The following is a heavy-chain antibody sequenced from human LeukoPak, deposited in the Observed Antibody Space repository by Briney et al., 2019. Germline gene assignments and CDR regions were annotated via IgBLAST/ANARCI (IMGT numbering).Heavy chain of an antibody. D-gene: IGHD6-19*01. CDR3: ARIYSSGSRYYFDY. CDR1: GFTFSSYE. Sequence: QAGGSLRLSCAASGFTFSSYEMNWVRQAPGKGLEWVSYISSSGSTLYYADSVKGRFTNSRDNAKNSLYLQMNSLTAEDTALYYCARIYSSGSRYYFDYWGQGTLVTVSS. V-gene: IGHV3-48*03. CDR2: ISSSGSTL. J-gene: IGHJ4*02.